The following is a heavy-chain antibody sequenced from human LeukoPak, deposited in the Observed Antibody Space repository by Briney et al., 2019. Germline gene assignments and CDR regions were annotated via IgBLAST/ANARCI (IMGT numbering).Heavy chain of an antibody. CDR3: AMSPKYEPAADY. CDR2: INPNSGGT. J-gene: IGHJ4*02. V-gene: IGHV1-2*02. D-gene: IGHD6-25*01. Sequence: GASVKVSCKASGYTFTGYYMHWVRQAPGRGLEWMGWINPNSGGTNYAQKFQGRVTMTRDTSISTAYMERSRLRSDDTAVYYCAMSPKYEPAADYWGQGTLVTVSS. CDR1: GYTFTGYY.